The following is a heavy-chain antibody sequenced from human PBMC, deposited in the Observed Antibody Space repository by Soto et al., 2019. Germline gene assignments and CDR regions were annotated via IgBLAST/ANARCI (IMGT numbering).Heavy chain of an antibody. CDR1: GYTFTSYG. Sequence: QVQLVQSGAEVKKPGASVKVSCKASGYTFTSYGISWVRQAPGQGLEWMGWISAYNGNTNYAQKLQGRVTMTTDTPTSTAYKEVRSPRSDDPAVYYCAREEGSGIAAAGTFDYLGQGTLVTVSS. D-gene: IGHD6-13*01. CDR3: AREEGSGIAAAGTFDY. CDR2: ISAYNGNT. V-gene: IGHV1-18*01. J-gene: IGHJ4*02.